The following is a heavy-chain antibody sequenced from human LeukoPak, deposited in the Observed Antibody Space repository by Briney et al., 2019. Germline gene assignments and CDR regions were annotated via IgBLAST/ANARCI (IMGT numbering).Heavy chain of an antibody. CDR2: ISSSSSTI. V-gene: IGHV3-48*01. CDR1: GFTFSSYS. Sequence: GGSLRLSCAASGFTFSSYSMNWVRQAPGKGLEWVSYISSSSSTIYYADSVKGRFTISRDNAKNTLYLQMNSLRAEDTAVYYCARDRAFEGWYSYYFDYWGQGTLVTVSS. D-gene: IGHD6-19*01. CDR3: ARDRAFEGWYSYYFDY. J-gene: IGHJ4*02.